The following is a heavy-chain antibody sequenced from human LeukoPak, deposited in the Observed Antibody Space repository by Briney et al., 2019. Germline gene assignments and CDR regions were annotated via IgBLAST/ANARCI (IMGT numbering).Heavy chain of an antibody. CDR3: ARDRDSSPEGAFDI. Sequence: ASVKVSCKASGYTFTSYGISWVRQAPGQGLEWMGWISAYNGNTNYAQKLQGRVTMTTDTSTGTAYMELRSLRSDDTAVYYCARDRDSSPEGAFDIWGQGTMVTVSS. V-gene: IGHV1-18*04. CDR1: GYTFTSYG. CDR2: ISAYNGNT. J-gene: IGHJ3*02. D-gene: IGHD3-22*01.